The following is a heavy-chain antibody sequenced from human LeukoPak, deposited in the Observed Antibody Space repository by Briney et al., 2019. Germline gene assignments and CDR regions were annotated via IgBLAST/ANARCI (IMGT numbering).Heavy chain of an antibody. J-gene: IGHJ3*02. CDR1: GGTFSSYA. CDR2: IIPIFGTA. V-gene: IGHV1-69*13. Sequence: ASVKVSCKASGGTFSSYAISWVRQAPGQGLEWMGGIIPIFGTANYAQKFQGRVTITADESTSTAYMELSSLRSEDTAVYYCARDSPKGLGGIAFDIWGQGTMATVSS. CDR3: ARDSPKGLGGIAFDI. D-gene: IGHD3/OR15-3a*01.